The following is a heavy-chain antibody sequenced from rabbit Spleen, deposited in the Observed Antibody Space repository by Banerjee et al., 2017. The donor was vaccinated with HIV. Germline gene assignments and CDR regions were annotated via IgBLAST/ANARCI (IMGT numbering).Heavy chain of an antibody. V-gene: IGHV1S40*01. CDR2: IFTGSSGTT. Sequence: QSLEESGGDLVKPGASLTLTCTASGFSFSSRYWISWVRQAPEKGLEWIADIFTGSSGTTYYASWAKGRFTGSKTSSTTVTLQMTSLTAADTARYFCARDLAGAIGWNFNLWGQGTLVTVS. CDR3: ARDLAGAIGWNFNL. D-gene: IGHD4-1*01. J-gene: IGHJ4*01. CDR1: GFSFSSRYW.